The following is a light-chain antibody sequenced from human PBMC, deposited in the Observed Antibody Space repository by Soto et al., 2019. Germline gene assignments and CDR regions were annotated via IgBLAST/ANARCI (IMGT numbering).Light chain of an antibody. CDR2: DVN. Sequence: QSALTQPASVSGSLGQSITISCTGTSSDVGGYDYVSWYQQRPGKAPKLMIYDVNNRPSGVSNRFSGSKSGNTASLTISGLQAEDEADYYCNSYTSSSTVIFGGGTKVTVL. CDR3: NSYTSSSTVI. J-gene: IGLJ2*01. CDR1: SSDVGGYDY. V-gene: IGLV2-14*03.